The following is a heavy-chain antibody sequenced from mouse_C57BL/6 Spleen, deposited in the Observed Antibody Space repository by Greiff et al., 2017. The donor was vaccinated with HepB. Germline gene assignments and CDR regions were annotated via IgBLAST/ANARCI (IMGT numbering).Heavy chain of an antibody. D-gene: IGHD2-4*01. V-gene: IGHV1-5*01. CDR3: TRDDYDGNDAMDY. CDR1: GYTFTSYW. Sequence: EVQLQQSGTVLARPGASVKMSCKTSGYTFTSYWMHWVKQRPGQGLEWIGAIYPGNSDTSYNQKFKGKAKLTAVTSASTAYMELSSLTNEDSAVYYCTRDDYDGNDAMDYWGQGTSVTVSS. J-gene: IGHJ4*01. CDR2: IYPGNSDT.